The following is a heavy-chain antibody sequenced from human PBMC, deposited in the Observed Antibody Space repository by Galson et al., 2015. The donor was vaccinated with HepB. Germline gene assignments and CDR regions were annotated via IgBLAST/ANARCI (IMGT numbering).Heavy chain of an antibody. J-gene: IGHJ4*02. CDR1: GYTFTDYY. CDR2: VDPEDGDT. D-gene: IGHD3-22*01. V-gene: IGHV1-69-2*01. Sequence: VKVSCKVSGYTFTDYYIHWVQQAPGKGLEWMGLVDPEDGDTIYAEKFQGRVTITADTSTDTAYMELSSLRSEDTAVYYCATEALGDDSSVSNYWGQGTPLTVP. CDR3: ATEALGDDSSVSNY.